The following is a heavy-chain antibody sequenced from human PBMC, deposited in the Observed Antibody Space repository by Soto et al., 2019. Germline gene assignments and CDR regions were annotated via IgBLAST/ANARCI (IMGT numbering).Heavy chain of an antibody. CDR2: ISSGRSYI. J-gene: IGHJ6*02. CDR3: ARSLRFLEWLQDPQYYFYGMDV. D-gene: IGHD3-3*01. Sequence: GGSLRLSCAASGFTFSTYSINWVRQAPGKGLEWVSSISSGRSYIYYADSVKGRFTISRDNAKNSLDLQMNSLRAEDTAVYYCARSLRFLEWLQDPQYYFYGMDVWGQGTAVTVSS. CDR1: GFTFSTYS. V-gene: IGHV3-21*01.